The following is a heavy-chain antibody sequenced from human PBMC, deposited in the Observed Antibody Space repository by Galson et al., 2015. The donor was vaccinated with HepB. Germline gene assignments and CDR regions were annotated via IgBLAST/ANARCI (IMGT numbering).Heavy chain of an antibody. CDR1: GFTFSSYG. CDR3: AKDLYGGSSWSIDY. Sequence: SLRLSCAASGFTFSSYGMHWVRQAPGKGLEWVAVISYDGSNKYYADSVKGRFTISRDNSKNTLYLQMNSLRAEDAAVYYCAKDLYGGSSWSIDYWGQGTLVTVSS. D-gene: IGHD6-13*01. J-gene: IGHJ4*02. CDR2: ISYDGSNK. V-gene: IGHV3-30*18.